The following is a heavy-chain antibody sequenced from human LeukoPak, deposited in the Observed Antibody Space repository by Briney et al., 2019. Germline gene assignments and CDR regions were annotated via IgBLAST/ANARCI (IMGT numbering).Heavy chain of an antibody. CDR3: ARIPVGIAAAHFDY. CDR2: ISGSGGST. V-gene: IGHV3-23*01. Sequence: GGSLRLSCAASGFTFSSYAMTWVRQAPGKGLEWVLAISGSGGSTYYADSVKGRFTISRDNSKNTLYLQMNSPRAEDTAVYYCARIPVGIAAAHFDYWGQGTLVTVSS. D-gene: IGHD6-13*01. CDR1: GFTFSSYA. J-gene: IGHJ4*02.